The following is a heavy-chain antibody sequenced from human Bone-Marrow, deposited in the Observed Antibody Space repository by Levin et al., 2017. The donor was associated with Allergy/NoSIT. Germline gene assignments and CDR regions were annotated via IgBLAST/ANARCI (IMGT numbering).Heavy chain of an antibody. CDR3: ARDIGYEATFYGLDV. J-gene: IGHJ6*02. Sequence: SCAASGFTFRSYGMHWVRQAPGKGLEWVAVIWYGGSHQYYADSVKGRFTISRDSSKNTVFLQMNNLTVEDTAVYFCARDIGYEATFYGLDVWGQGTTVTVSS. D-gene: IGHD5-12*01. V-gene: IGHV3-33*01. CDR1: GFTFRSYG. CDR2: IWYGGSHQ.